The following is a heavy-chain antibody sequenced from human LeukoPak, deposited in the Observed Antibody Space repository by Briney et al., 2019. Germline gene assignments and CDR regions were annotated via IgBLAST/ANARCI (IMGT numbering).Heavy chain of an antibody. CDR1: GFTFSSYG. CDR3: AKSSGWFGGHFDY. D-gene: IGHD3-10*01. J-gene: IGHJ4*02. Sequence: GRSLRLSCAASGFTFSSYGMHWVRQAPGKGLEWVAVISYGGSNKYYADSVKGRFTISRDNSKNTLYLQMNSLRAEDTAVYYCAKSSGWFGGHFDYWGQGTLVTVSS. CDR2: ISYGGSNK. V-gene: IGHV3-30*18.